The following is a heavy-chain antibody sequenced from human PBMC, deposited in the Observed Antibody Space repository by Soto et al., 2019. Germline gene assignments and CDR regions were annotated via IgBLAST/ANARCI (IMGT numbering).Heavy chain of an antibody. CDR3: ARDLHCGGDCYYENDAFDI. Sequence: SVKVSCKASGGTFSSYSISWVLQAPVQVLEWMGGIIPIFGTANYAQKFQGRVTITADESTSTAYMELSSLRSEDTAVYYCARDLHCGGDCYYENDAFDIWGQGTMVTVSS. D-gene: IGHD2-21*02. V-gene: IGHV1-69*13. CDR2: IIPIFGTA. J-gene: IGHJ3*02. CDR1: GGTFSSYS.